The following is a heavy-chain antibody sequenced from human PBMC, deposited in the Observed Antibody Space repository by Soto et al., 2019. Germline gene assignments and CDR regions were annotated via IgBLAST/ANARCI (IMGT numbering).Heavy chain of an antibody. J-gene: IGHJ1*01. V-gene: IGHV3-33*01. CDR2: IWYDGSNK. D-gene: IGHD1-26*01. CDR3: ARSGGVGATRIYHFQH. Sequence: VAVIWYDGSNKYYADSVKGRFTISRDNSKNTLYLQMNSLRAEDTAVYYCARSGGVGATRIYHFQHWGQGTLVTVSA.